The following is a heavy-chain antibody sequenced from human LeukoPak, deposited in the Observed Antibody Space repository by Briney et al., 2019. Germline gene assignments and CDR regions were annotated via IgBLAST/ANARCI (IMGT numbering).Heavy chain of an antibody. Sequence: GGSLRLSCAASGFSFSNYDMHWVRQAPGKGLQWVSTIIGSGGSTYYADSVKGRFTISRDNSKNTLYLQMNSLRAEDTAVYYCARTIHFDYWGQGTLVTVSS. CDR2: IIGSGGST. J-gene: IGHJ4*02. D-gene: IGHD1-7*01. V-gene: IGHV3-23*01. CDR3: ARTIHFDY. CDR1: GFSFSNYD.